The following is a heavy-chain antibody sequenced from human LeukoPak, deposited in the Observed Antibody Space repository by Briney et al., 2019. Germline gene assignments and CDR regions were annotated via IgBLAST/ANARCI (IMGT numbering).Heavy chain of an antibody. V-gene: IGHV4-59*01. CDR1: GGSTSVNY. Sequence: PSETLSLTCTVSGGSTSVNYWSWIRQPPGKGLEWIGYMYYGGNSNYNPSLKSRVTISIDTSKNQFSLRLNSVTAADTTVYYCAKIDSSGYYYEYWSFALWGRGTLVTVSS. CDR2: MYYGGNS. CDR3: AKIDSSGYYYEYWSFAL. D-gene: IGHD3-22*01. J-gene: IGHJ2*01.